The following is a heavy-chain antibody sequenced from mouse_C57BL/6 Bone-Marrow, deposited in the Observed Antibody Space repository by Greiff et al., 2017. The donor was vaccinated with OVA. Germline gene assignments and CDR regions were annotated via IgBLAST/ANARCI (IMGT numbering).Heavy chain of an antibody. D-gene: IGHD1-1*01. V-gene: IGHV10-1*01. J-gene: IGHJ4*01. Sequence: EVQLVESGGGLVQPKGSLKLSCAASGFSFNTYAMNWVRQAPGKGLEWVARIRSKSNNYATYYADSVKDRFTISRDDSESMLYLQMNNLKTEDTAMYYCVRHAPSTVVDYAMDYWGQGTSVTVSS. CDR1: GFSFNTYA. CDR3: VRHAPSTVVDYAMDY. CDR2: IRSKSNNYAT.